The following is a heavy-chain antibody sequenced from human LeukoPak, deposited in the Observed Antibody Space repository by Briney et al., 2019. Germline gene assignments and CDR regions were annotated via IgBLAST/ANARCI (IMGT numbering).Heavy chain of an antibody. CDR2: IYYSGST. J-gene: IGHJ4*02. V-gene: IGHV4-59*08. Sequence: PSETLSLTCTVSGGSISSYYWSWIRQPPGKGLEWIGYIYYSGSTNYNPSLMSRVTISVDTSKNQFSLKLSSVTAADTAVYYCARHRRSGLLLWGQGTLVTVSS. CDR3: ARHRRSGLLL. D-gene: IGHD2-15*01. CDR1: GGSISSYY.